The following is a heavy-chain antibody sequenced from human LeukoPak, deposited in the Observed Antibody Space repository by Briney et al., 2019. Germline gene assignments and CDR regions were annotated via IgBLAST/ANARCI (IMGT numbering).Heavy chain of an antibody. J-gene: IGHJ6*03. CDR2: IYYSGST. V-gene: IGHV4-59*01. D-gene: IGHD3-9*01. CDR3: ARGVNYYDILTGDYYYYMDV. CDR1: GGSISSYY. Sequence: SEALSLTCTVSGGSISSYYWSWIRQPPGKGLEWIGYIYYSGSTNYNPSLKSRVTISVDTSKNQFSLKLSSVTAADTAVYYCARGVNYYDILTGDYYYYMDVWGKGTTVTISS.